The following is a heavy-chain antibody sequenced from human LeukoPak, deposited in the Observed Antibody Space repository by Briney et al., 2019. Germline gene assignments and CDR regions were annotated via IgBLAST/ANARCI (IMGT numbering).Heavy chain of an antibody. Sequence: GESLKISCKGSGYSFATYGSGWVLQMPGKGLEWMGSIYPSDSDTRYSPSFQGQVSISADKSISSAYLQWISLKASNTAMYYCARHPFGGNSEGVDYWGQGTLVTVSS. CDR1: GYSFATYG. CDR3: ARHPFGGNSEGVDY. D-gene: IGHD4-23*01. J-gene: IGHJ4*02. V-gene: IGHV5-51*01. CDR2: IYPSDSDT.